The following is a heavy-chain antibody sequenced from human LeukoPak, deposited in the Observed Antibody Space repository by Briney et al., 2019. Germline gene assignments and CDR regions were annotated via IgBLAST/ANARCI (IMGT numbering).Heavy chain of an antibody. CDR2: ISSGSSYI. D-gene: IGHD6-6*01. J-gene: IGHJ4*02. Sequence: GGSLRLSCAASGFTFSSYSINWVRQAPGKGLEWVSSISSGSSYIYYADSVKGRFTISRDNSKNSLYLQMNSLRAEDTAVYYCARGGITARRPDYWGQGTLVTVSS. CDR1: GFTFSSYS. CDR3: ARGGITARRPDY. V-gene: IGHV3-21*01.